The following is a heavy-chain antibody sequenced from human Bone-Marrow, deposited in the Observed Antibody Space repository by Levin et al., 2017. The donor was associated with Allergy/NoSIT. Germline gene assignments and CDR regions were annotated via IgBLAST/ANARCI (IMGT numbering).Heavy chain of an antibody. J-gene: IGHJ5*02. CDR1: GYTFSGFY. D-gene: IGHD3-10*01. CDR2: INPSSGDT. Sequence: GASVKVSCKSSGYTFSGFYLHWVRLAPGQGPHWMGRINPSSGDTRYAHNFQGRVTMTSDTSINTAYMELSSLRSDDTAVYYCARDGDNTIGALDLWGQGTLVTVSS. V-gene: IGHV1-2*06. CDR3: ARDGDNTIGALDL.